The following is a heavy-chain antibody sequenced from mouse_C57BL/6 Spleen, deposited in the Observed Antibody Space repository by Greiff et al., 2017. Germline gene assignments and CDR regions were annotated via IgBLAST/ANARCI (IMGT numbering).Heavy chain of an antibody. CDR3: ARAVYYEYDKGLYYAMDY. J-gene: IGHJ4*01. Sequence: EVQLQQSGPELVKPGASVKMSCKASGYTFTDYNMHWVKQSHGKSLEWIGYINPNNGGTSYNQKFKGKATLTVNKSSSTAYIELRSLTSEDSAVYYCARAVYYEYDKGLYYAMDYWGQGTSVTVSS. CDR2: INPNNGGT. V-gene: IGHV1-22*01. CDR1: GYTFTDYN. D-gene: IGHD2-4*01.